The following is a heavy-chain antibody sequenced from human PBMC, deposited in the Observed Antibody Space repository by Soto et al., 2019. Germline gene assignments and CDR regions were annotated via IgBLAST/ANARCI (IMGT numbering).Heavy chain of an antibody. CDR2: INPSGGST. D-gene: IGHD3-3*01. CDR1: GYTFTSYY. CDR3: ARDPGVGPKVLRFLEWSSGYFDY. V-gene: IGHV1-46*01. Sequence: QVQLVQSGAEVKKPGASVKVSCKASGYTFTSYYMHWVRQAPGQGLEWMGIINPSGGSTSYAQKFQGRVTMTRDTSTSTDYMELSSLRSEDTAVYYCARDPGVGPKVLRFLEWSSGYFDYWGQGTLVTVSS. J-gene: IGHJ4*02.